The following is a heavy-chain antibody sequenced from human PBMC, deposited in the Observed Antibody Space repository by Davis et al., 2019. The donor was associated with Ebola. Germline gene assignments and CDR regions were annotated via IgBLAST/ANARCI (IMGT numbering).Heavy chain of an antibody. CDR2: INEDGIIK. CDR3: TTLSGPFDS. V-gene: IGHV3-74*01. Sequence: GESLKISCAASGFSFRSNWMHWVRQAPEKGLVWVSRINEDGIIKTYADSVKCRFTISRDNAKNTLYLQMNSLRAEDTALYYCTTLSGPFDSWGLGTLVTVSS. J-gene: IGHJ4*02. D-gene: IGHD1-26*01. CDR1: GFSFRSNW.